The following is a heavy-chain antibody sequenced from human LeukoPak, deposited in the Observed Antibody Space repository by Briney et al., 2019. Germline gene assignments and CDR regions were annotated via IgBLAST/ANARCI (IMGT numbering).Heavy chain of an antibody. CDR1: GFTVSSNY. Sequence: GGSLRLSCAASGFTVSSNYMSWVRQAPGKGLEWVSVIYSGGSTYYADSVKGRFTISRGNSKNTLYLQMNSLRAEDTAMYYCARDRNTGYGMDVWGQGTTVTVSS. V-gene: IGHV3-53*01. CDR3: ARDRNTGYGMDV. D-gene: IGHD2-8*02. CDR2: IYSGGST. J-gene: IGHJ6*02.